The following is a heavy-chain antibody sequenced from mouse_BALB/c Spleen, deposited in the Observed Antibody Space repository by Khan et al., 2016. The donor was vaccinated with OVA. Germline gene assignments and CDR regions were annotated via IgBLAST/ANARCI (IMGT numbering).Heavy chain of an antibody. CDR3: ARSVTITTVVATDFDY. V-gene: IGHV3-2*02. CDR1: GYSITSDYA. CDR2: ISYSGRT. Sequence: EVQLQESGPGLVKPSQSLSLTCTVTGYSITSDYAWNWLRQFPGNKLEWMGYISYSGRTSYNPSLKSRISITRDTSKNQFFLQLNSVTTEDTATDYCARSVTITTVVATDFDYWGQGTTLTVSS. D-gene: IGHD1-1*01. J-gene: IGHJ2*01.